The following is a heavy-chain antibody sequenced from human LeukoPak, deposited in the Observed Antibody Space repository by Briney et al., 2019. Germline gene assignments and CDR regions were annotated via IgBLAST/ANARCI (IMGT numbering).Heavy chain of an antibody. CDR1: GFTVSSNY. Sequence: PGGSLRLSCAASGFTVSSNYMSWVRQAPGKGLEWVSAISGSGGSTYYADSVKGRFTISRDNSKNTLYLQMSSLRAEDTAVYYCAKENGYYYDSSVLLGYWGQGTLVTVSS. CDR3: AKENGYYYDSSVLLGY. D-gene: IGHD3-22*01. V-gene: IGHV3-23*01. CDR2: ISGSGGST. J-gene: IGHJ4*02.